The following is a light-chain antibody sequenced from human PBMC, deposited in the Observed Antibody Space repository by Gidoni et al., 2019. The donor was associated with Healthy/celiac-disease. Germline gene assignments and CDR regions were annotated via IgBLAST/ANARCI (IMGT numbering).Light chain of an antibody. CDR3: QQSYSLFT. CDR2: AAS. V-gene: IGKV1-39*01. J-gene: IGKJ3*01. Sequence: DIQMTQSPSSLSASVGDRVTITCRASQSISSYLNWYQQKPGKAPKLLIYAASSLQSGVPSRFSGSGSGTDFTLTISSLQPEDFATYYCQQSYSLFTFGPATKVDIK. CDR1: QSISSY.